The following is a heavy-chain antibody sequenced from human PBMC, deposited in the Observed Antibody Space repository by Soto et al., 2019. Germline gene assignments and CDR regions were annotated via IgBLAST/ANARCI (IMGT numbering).Heavy chain of an antibody. CDR3: TRGSLTKATSPIDY. J-gene: IGHJ4*02. CDR2: INPSGGGT. Sequence: ASVKVSCKASGYTFTSYYMHWVRQAPGQGLEWMGIINPSGGGTTYAQKLQGRLTMTSDTSTSTVYMELNSLRSEDTAVYYCTRGSLTKATSPIDYWGQ. CDR1: GYTFTSYY. D-gene: IGHD4-17*01. V-gene: IGHV1-46*03.